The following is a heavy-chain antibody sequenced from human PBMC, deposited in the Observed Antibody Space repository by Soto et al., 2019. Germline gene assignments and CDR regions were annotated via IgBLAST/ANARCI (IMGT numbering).Heavy chain of an antibody. CDR2: IYSGGST. Sequence: EVQLVESGGGLVQPGGSLRLSCAASGFTVSSNYMSWVRQAPGKGLEWVSVIYSGGSTYYADSVKGRFTISRHNSKNTLYLQMTSLRAEDTAVYYCARDLAVLWFGEIGSAFDIWGQGTMVTVSS. CDR1: GFTVSSNY. D-gene: IGHD3-10*01. CDR3: ARDLAVLWFGEIGSAFDI. V-gene: IGHV3-53*04. J-gene: IGHJ3*02.